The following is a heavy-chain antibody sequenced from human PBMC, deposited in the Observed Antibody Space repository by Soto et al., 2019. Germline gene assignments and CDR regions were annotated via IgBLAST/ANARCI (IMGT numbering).Heavy chain of an antibody. D-gene: IGHD4-17*01. J-gene: IGHJ6*02. CDR2: INPSGGST. CDR1: GYTFTSYY. Sequence: ASVKVSCKASGYTFTSYYMHWVRQAPGQGLEWMGIINPSGGSTSYAQKFQGRVTMTRDTSTSTVYMELSSLRSEDTAVYYCARDNYGMMVGYYGMDVWGQGTTVTVSS. V-gene: IGHV1-46*01. CDR3: ARDNYGMMVGYYGMDV.